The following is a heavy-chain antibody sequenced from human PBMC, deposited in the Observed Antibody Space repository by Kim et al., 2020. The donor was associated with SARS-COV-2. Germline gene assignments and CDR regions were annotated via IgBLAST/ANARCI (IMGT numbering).Heavy chain of an antibody. V-gene: IGHV4-39*01. CDR2: IYNNGST. CDR3: ARLGVERFYFYYH. Sequence: SETLSLTCSVSGDSISNTAYYWGWIRQPPGKGLEWVGSIYNNGSTYYNPSLKSRLTISVDPSKNQFSLNVRSVTAADTFVYYCARLGVERFYFYYH. J-gene: IGHJ6*01. D-gene: IGHD2-15*01. CDR1: GDSISNTAYY.